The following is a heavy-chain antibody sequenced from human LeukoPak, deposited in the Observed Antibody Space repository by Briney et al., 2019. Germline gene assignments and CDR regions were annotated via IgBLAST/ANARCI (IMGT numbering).Heavy chain of an antibody. V-gene: IGHV3-23*01. CDR1: GFIFSSYG. D-gene: IGHD1-26*01. CDR3: AKGGSGGSNYYYGMDV. CDR2: ISGGSGDI. J-gene: IGHJ6*02. Sequence: PGGSLRLSCAASGFIFSSYGMSWLRQAPEKGLEWVSAISGGSGDIYYADSVKGRFTVSRDNSKNTLYLQMNSLRAEDTAVYYCAKGGSGGSNYYYGMDVWGQGTTVTVSS.